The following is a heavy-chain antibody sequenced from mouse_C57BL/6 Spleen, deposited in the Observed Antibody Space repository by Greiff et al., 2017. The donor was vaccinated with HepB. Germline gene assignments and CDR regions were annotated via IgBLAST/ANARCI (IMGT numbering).Heavy chain of an antibody. V-gene: IGHV3-6*01. Sequence: EVKLQESGPGLVKPSQSLSLTCSVTGYSITSGYYWNWIRQFPGNKLEWMGYISYDGSNNYNPSLKNRISITRDTSKNQFFLKLNSVTTEDTATYYCARHRPWFAYWGQGTLVTVSA. J-gene: IGHJ3*01. CDR3: ARHRPWFAY. D-gene: IGHD2-14*01. CDR1: GYSITSGYY. CDR2: ISYDGSN.